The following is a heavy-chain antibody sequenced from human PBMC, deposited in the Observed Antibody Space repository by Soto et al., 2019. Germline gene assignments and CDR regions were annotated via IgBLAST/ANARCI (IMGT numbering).Heavy chain of an antibody. V-gene: IGHV3-30-3*01. CDR3: ARDGLPDDFRSGGYWFDP. CDR1: GFTFSSFA. CDR2: ISDDGNNK. Sequence: GGSLRLSCAASGFTFSSFALHWVRQPPGKGLEWVALISDDGNNKYYADSVKGRFSISRDNSKNTMYMEMNSLRPEDTAVYYCARDGLPDDFRSGGYWFDPWGQGTLVTVSS. J-gene: IGHJ5*02. D-gene: IGHD3-3*01.